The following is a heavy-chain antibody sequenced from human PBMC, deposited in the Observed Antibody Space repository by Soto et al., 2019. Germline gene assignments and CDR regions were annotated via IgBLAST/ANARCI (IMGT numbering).Heavy chain of an antibody. CDR2: IIPIFGTA. CDR1: GGTFSSYA. Sequence: ASVKVSCKASGGTFSSYAISWVRQAPGQGLEWMGGIIPIFGTANYAQKFQGRVTITADESTSTAYMELSSLRSEDTAVYYCARSAAVRLGELSLCNFDYWGQGILVTVSS. D-gene: IGHD3-16*02. CDR3: ARSAAVRLGELSLCNFDY. J-gene: IGHJ4*02. V-gene: IGHV1-69*13.